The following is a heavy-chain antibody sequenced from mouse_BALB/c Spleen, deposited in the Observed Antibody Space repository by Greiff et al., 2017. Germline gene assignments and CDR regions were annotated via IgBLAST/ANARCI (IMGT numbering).Heavy chain of an antibody. CDR2: ISDGGSYT. V-gene: IGHV5-4*02. CDR3: ARERYGNSYAMDY. CDR1: GFTFSDYY. J-gene: IGHJ4*01. Sequence: EVMLVESGGGLVKPGGSLKLSCAASGFTFSDYYMYWVRQTPEKRLEWVATISDGGSYTYYPDSVKGRFTISRDNAKNNLYLQMSSLKSEDTAMYYCARERYGNSYAMDYWGQGTSVTVSS. D-gene: IGHD2-10*02.